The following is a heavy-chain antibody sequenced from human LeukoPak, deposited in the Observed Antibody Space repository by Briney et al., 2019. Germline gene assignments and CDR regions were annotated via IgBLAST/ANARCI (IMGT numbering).Heavy chain of an antibody. V-gene: IGHV3-23*01. CDR1: GFTFSTYV. Sequence: GGSLRLSCAASGFTFSTYVVNWVRQAPGKGLEWVSHITTGDSTYYPDSVKGRFTVSRDSSKNTLYLQMNSLRANDTAVYYCAKGLSESIYDALDSWGQGTLVTVSS. CDR2: ITTGDST. CDR3: AKGLSESIYDALDS. J-gene: IGHJ4*02. D-gene: IGHD1-26*01.